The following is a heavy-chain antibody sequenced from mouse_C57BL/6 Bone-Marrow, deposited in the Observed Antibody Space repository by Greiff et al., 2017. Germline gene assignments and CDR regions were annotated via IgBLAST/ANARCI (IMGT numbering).Heavy chain of an antibody. CDR1: GYTFTSHW. CDR3: ARCGIYDSTDY. CDR2: IFPGCGST. J-gene: IGHJ4*01. Sequence: VQLQQSGPELVRPGASVKISCKAPGYTFTSHWMKWVRQRPGQGLEWVGEIFPGCGSTYYNEKLKGKDTLTVDTSSSTAYMDLSSLTSEDSAVYCGARCGIYDSTDYWGQGTSATVSS. V-gene: IGHV1-56*01. D-gene: IGHD2-4*01.